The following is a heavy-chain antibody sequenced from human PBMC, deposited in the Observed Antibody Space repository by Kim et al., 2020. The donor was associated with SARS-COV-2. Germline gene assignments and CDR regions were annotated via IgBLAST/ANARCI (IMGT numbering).Heavy chain of an antibody. J-gene: IGHJ3*01. CDR3: ARGPHCGGGTCYSVGAFDV. CDR1: GFTFSTYA. Sequence: GGSLRLSCAASGFTFSTYAMTWVRQAPGKGLEWVSSISASGNSTYDAESVKGRFTVSRDKSRNTLYLQMSSLRTDDTALYYCARGPHCGGGTCYSVGAFDVWGQGTVVTVSS. V-gene: IGHV3-23*01. D-gene: IGHD2-15*01. CDR2: ISASGNST.